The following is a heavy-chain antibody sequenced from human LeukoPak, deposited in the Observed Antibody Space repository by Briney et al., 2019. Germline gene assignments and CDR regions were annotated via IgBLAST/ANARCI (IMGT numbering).Heavy chain of an antibody. CDR2: INQDGSEK. D-gene: IGHD2-2*01. CDR3: AREGVPVANDY. Sequence: PGGSLRLSCAASGFTFSYYWMTWVRQAPGKGLEWVANINQDGSEKYYVGSVKGRFTISRDNAKNSLYLQMNSLRAEDTAVFYCAREGVPVANDYWGQGTLVTVSS. V-gene: IGHV3-7*01. CDR1: GFTFSYYW. J-gene: IGHJ4*02.